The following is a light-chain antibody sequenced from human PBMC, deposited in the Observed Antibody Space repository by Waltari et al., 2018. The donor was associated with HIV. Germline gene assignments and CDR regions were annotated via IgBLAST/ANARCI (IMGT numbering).Light chain of an antibody. CDR2: LGT. V-gene: IGKV2-28*01. CDR3: MQSLQSPWT. Sequence: IVLTQSPVSLPVTPGEPASISCRSSQNLLHSNGNNYLEWYVQRPGQSPQRLIYLGTGRASGVPDRLSGRGSGTDFTLRLSRVAAEDVGVYYCMQSLQSPWTFGQGTQVEI. J-gene: IGKJ1*01. CDR1: QNLLHSNGNNY.